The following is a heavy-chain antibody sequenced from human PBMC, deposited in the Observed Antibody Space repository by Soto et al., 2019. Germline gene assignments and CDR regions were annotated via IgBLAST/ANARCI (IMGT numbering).Heavy chain of an antibody. Sequence: SETLSLTCSVSGDSISSSNYYWGWIRQSPGKGLEWIGSMSYSGSDSYNPSLKSRVTISVDTSENQISLRLSSVTAADTAVYYCAGRGQGWYFDYWGPGTLVTVYS. CDR2: MSYSGSD. CDR1: GDSISSSNYY. CDR3: AGRGQGWYFDY. V-gene: IGHV4-39*01. J-gene: IGHJ4*02. D-gene: IGHD6-19*01.